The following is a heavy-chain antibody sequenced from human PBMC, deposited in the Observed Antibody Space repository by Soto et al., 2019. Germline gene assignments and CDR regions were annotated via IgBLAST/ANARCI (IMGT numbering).Heavy chain of an antibody. D-gene: IGHD3-3*01. V-gene: IGHV5-51*01. J-gene: IGHJ3*02. CDR3: ARHGRYYDFWSGYVPSDAFDI. CDR2: IYPGDSDT. CDR1: GYSFTSYW. Sequence: GESLKISCKGSGYSFTSYWIGWVRQMPGKGLEWMGIIYPGDSDTRYSPSFQGQVTISADKSISTAYLQWSSLKASDTAMYYCARHGRYYDFWSGYVPSDAFDIWGQGTMVTVSS.